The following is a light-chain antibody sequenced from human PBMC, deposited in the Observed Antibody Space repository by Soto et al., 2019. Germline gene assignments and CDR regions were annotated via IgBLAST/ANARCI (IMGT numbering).Light chain of an antibody. CDR2: DTS. J-gene: IGKJ1*01. CDR1: QGISSY. CDR3: EQYANSRQT. V-gene: IGKV3D-15*01. Sequence: SKSPATLSVYTGERATPSCRASQGISSYLAWYQQKPGQAPKLLIYDTSTLATGVPSRFSGSGSGTDFTLTISCLQSEDFAVYKSEQYANSRQTFGQGTRV.